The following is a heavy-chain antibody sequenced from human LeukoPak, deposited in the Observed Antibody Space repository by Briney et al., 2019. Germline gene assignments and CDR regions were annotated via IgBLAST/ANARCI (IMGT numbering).Heavy chain of an antibody. CDR2: FSLDSDNV. CDR1: GFTFSNYA. J-gene: IGHJ6*02. V-gene: IGHV3-9*01. CDR3: TKDMDPGGINV. Sequence: GGSLRLSCAASGFTFSNYAMHWVRQAPGKGLEWVSGFSLDSDNVGYADSVRGRFTVSRDRAKNSLYLQMNYLRPEDTALYFCTKDMDPGGINVWGQGTTVIVSS. D-gene: IGHD2-2*03.